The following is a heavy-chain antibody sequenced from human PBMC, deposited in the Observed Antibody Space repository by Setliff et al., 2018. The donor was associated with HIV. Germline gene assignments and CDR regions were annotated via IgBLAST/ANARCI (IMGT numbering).Heavy chain of an antibody. D-gene: IGHD3-3*01. CDR1: GGTFSSYA. CDR3: ARGLRFLEWLSRDNWFDP. V-gene: IGHV1-69*13. Sequence: GASVKVSCKASGGTFSSYAISWVRQAPGQGLEWMGGIIPVFRTANYAQKFQGRVTITADESISTAYMELSSLRSEDTAVYYCARGLRFLEWLSRDNWFDPWGQGTLVTVSS. CDR2: IIPVFRTA. J-gene: IGHJ5*02.